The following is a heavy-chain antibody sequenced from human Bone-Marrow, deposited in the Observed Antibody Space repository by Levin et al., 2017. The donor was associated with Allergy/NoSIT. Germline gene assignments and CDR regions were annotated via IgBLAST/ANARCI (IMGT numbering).Heavy chain of an antibody. CDR3: ARDRLGELLPAAG. J-gene: IGHJ4*02. CDR1: GFTFSSYW. CDR2: INSDGSST. D-gene: IGHD1-26*01. Sequence: PGESLKISCAASGFTFSSYWMHWVRQAPGKGLVWVSRINSDGSSTSYADSVKGRFTISRDNAKNTLYLQMNSLRAEDTAIYYCARDRLGELLPAAGWGQGTLVTVSS. V-gene: IGHV3-74*01.